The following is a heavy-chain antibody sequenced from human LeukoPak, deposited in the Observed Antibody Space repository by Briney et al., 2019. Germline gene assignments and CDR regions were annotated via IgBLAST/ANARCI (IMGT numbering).Heavy chain of an antibody. CDR3: ARGGTIAAAGPVGAFDI. D-gene: IGHD6-13*01. V-gene: IGHV4-61*02. CDR1: GGSISGGSYY. J-gene: IGHJ3*02. Sequence: QPSQTLSLTCTVSGGSISGGSYYWSWIRQPAGKGLEWIGRIYTSGSTNYNPSLKSRVTISVDTSKNQFSLKLSSVTAADTAVYYCARGGTIAAAGPVGAFDIWGQGTMVTVSS. CDR2: IYTSGST.